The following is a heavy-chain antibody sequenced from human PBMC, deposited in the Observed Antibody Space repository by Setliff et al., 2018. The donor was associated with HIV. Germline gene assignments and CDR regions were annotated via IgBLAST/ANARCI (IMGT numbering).Heavy chain of an antibody. J-gene: IGHJ3*02. CDR1: GFTFTIYT. D-gene: IGHD2-2*01. Sequence: GGSLRLSCAASGFTFTIYTMNWVRQAPGKGLEWVSFLSGDSNHIYYADSVKGRFTISRDNAKNLVYLQMDSLRAEDTAMYYCTRDLNLPGGEAFDIWGQGTMVTVSS. CDR3: TRDLNLPGGEAFDI. CDR2: LSGDSNHI. V-gene: IGHV3-21*01.